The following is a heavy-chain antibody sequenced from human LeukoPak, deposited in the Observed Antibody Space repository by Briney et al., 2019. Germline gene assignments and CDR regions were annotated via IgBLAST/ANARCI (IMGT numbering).Heavy chain of an antibody. J-gene: IGHJ5*02. CDR1: GYTFTSYY. Sequence: ASVKASCKASGYTFTSYYMHWVRQPPGQGLEWMGIINPSGGSTSYAQKFQGRVTMTRDMSTSTVYMELSSLRSEDTAVYYCARAGITMIVGGNDWFDPWGQGTLVTVSS. CDR2: INPSGGST. V-gene: IGHV1-46*01. D-gene: IGHD3-22*01. CDR3: ARAGITMIVGGNDWFDP.